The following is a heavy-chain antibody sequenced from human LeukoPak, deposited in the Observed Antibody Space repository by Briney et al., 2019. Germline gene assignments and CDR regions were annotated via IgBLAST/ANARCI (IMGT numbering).Heavy chain of an antibody. CDR1: GFTFSNYE. J-gene: IGHJ4*02. CDR2: ISGSGSTI. Sequence: QAGGSLRLSCAASGFTFSNYEMNWVRQAPGKGLEWVSYISGSGSTIYYADSVKGRFTISRDNAKDSLYLQMNSLRAEDTAVYYCARVRSGYSHENYFDYWGQGTLATVSS. CDR3: ARVRSGYSHENYFDY. V-gene: IGHV3-48*03. D-gene: IGHD5-18*01.